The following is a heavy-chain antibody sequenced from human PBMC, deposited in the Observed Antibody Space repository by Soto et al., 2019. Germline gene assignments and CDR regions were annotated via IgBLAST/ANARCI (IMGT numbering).Heavy chain of an antibody. CDR3: ARDKITGLFDY. Sequence: QVQLQQWGAGLLKPSETLSLTCAVYGGSFSGYYWTWIRQPPGTGLEWIGEINHSGSTNYNPSLKSRVTISVYTSKNQFSLKLTSVTAGDTAVYYCARDKITGLFDYWGQGTLVTVSS. J-gene: IGHJ4*02. D-gene: IGHD2-8*02. CDR1: GGSFSGYY. V-gene: IGHV4-34*01. CDR2: INHSGST.